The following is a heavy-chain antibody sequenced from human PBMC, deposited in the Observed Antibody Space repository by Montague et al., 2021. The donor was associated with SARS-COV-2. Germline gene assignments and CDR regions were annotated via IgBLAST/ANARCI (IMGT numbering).Heavy chain of an antibody. CDR3: ARIPNDSWYVSYFDY. Sequence: PALVKPTQTLTLTCTLSGLPLSTSGLCVGWIRQPPGKALEWLALTDWDDDKYYSPSLKTRLSISKDTSKNQVVLTMANMESVDTATYYCARIPNDSWYVSYFDYWGQGILVTVSS. CDR1: GLPLSTSGLC. CDR2: TDWDDDK. V-gene: IGHV2-70*01. J-gene: IGHJ4*02. D-gene: IGHD6-13*01.